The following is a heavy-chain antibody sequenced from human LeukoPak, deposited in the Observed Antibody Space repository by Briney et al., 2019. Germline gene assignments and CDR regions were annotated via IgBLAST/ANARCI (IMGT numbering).Heavy chain of an antibody. CDR3: ARGRSMVRGSTHYFDY. J-gene: IGHJ4*02. CDR2: IRYDGSNK. D-gene: IGHD3-10*01. CDR1: GFTFSTYA. V-gene: IGHV3-30*02. Sequence: GGSLRLSCAASGFTFSTYAMSWVRQAAGKGLEWVAFIRYDGSNKYYADSVKGRFTISRDNSKNTLYLQMNSLRAEDTAVYYCARGRSMVRGSTHYFDYWGQGTLVTVSS.